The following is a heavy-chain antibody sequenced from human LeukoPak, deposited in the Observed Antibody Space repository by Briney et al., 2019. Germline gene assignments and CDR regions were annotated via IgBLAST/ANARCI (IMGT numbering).Heavy chain of an antibody. D-gene: IGHD5-18*01. J-gene: IGHJ4*02. CDR1: GFTFSSYA. V-gene: IGHV3-23*01. CDR2: LSGSGCNT. Sequence: GGSLRLSCAASGFTFSSYAMSWVRQAPGKGLVWVLALSGSGCNTYYADSVKGRFTISRDNSKNTLYLQMNSLRAEDTAVYYCARKYGYTLDYWGQGTLVTVSS. CDR3: ARKYGYTLDY.